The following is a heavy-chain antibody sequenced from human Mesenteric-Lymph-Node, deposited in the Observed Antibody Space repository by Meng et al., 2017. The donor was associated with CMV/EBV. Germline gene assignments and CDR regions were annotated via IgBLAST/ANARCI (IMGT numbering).Heavy chain of an antibody. Sequence: ASVKVSCKASGYTFTSYDINWVRQATGQGLEWMGWMNPNSGNTGYAQKFQGRVTMTRNTSISTAYMELSSLRSEDTAVYYCARGRELRDCKDGYNCYLVERREYNWFDPWGQGTLVTVSS. CDR2: MNPNSGNT. V-gene: IGHV1-8*01. CDR3: ARGRELRDCKDGYNCYLVERREYNWFDP. CDR1: GYTFTSYD. D-gene: IGHD5-24*01. J-gene: IGHJ5*02.